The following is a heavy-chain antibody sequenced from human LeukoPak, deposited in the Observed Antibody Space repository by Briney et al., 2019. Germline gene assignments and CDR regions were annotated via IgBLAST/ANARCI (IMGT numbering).Heavy chain of an antibody. CDR2: INPYSGGT. CDR1: GYTFTGYY. V-gene: IGHV1-2*02. D-gene: IGHD3-10*01. Sequence: GASVKVSCKTSGYTFTGYYIHWVRQAPGQGLEWMGCINPYSGGTNYAQKFQGRVTMTRDTSISTAYMELRRLRSDDTAIYYCAKGGDHVTMVRGALDYWGQGTLVTVSS. CDR3: AKGGDHVTMVRGALDY. J-gene: IGHJ4*02.